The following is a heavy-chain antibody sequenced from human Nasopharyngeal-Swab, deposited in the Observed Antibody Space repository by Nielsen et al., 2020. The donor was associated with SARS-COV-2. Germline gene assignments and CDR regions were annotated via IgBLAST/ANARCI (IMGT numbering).Heavy chain of an antibody. V-gene: IGHV2-5*02. J-gene: IGHJ4*02. Sequence: SGPTLVKPTQTLTLTCTFSGFSLSTSGVGVGWIRQPPGKALEWLALIYWDDDKRYSPSLKSRLTITKDTSKNQVVLTMTNMDPVDTATYYCAHRRAMVRGPYFDYWGQGTLVTVSS. CDR1: GFSLSTSGVG. CDR3: AHRRAMVRGPYFDY. CDR2: IYWDDDK. D-gene: IGHD3-10*01.